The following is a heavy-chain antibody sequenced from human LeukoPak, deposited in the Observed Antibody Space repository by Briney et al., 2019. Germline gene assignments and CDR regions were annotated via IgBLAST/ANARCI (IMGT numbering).Heavy chain of an antibody. CDR1: GDSIGGSNYY. D-gene: IGHD6-13*01. Sequence: SETLSLTCTVSGDSIGGSNYYWAWIRQSPGKGLEWIGSVFYSGNTYYNPSLKSRVTISVDTSKNQFSLNLYSVTAADTATYYCARRGITYSSSFFAYWGQATLVTVPS. J-gene: IGHJ4*02. CDR3: ARRGITYSSSFFAY. CDR2: VFYSGNT. V-gene: IGHV4-39*01.